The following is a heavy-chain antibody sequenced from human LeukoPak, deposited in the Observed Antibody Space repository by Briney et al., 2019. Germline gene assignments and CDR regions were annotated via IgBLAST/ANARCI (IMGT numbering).Heavy chain of an antibody. V-gene: IGHV1-69*04. CDR1: GYTLTELS. CDR2: IIPILGIA. J-gene: IGHJ3*02. D-gene: IGHD3-22*01. Sequence: SVKVSCKVSGYTLTELSMHWVRQAPGQGLEGMGRIIPILGIANYAQKFQGRVTTTADKSTSTAYMELSSLRSEDTAVYYCARVPTMIVGAFDIWGQGTMVTVSS. CDR3: ARVPTMIVGAFDI.